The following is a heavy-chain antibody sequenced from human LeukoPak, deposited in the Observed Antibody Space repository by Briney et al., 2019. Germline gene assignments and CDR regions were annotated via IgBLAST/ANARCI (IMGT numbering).Heavy chain of an antibody. J-gene: IGHJ6*02. Sequence: ASVKVSCKASGGTFSSYAISWVRQAPGQGLEWMGWINPNSGGTNYAQTFQGRVTMTRDTSINTAYLELSRLTSDDTAVYYCARDHCVTSGCYEDYYYGLDVWGQGTTVTVSS. D-gene: IGHD2-2*01. CDR2: INPNSGGT. CDR1: GGTFSSYA. V-gene: IGHV1-2*02. CDR3: ARDHCVTSGCYEDYYYGLDV.